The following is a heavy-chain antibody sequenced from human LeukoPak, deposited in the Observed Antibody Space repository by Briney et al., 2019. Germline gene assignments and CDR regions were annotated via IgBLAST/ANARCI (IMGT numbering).Heavy chain of an antibody. CDR3: AKGGYYYDSSGYSR. J-gene: IGHJ4*02. V-gene: IGHV3-30*18. CDR2: ISYDGSNK. Sequence: PGGSLRLSCAASGFTFSSYGMHWVRQAPGKGLEWLAVISYDGSNKYYAASVKGRFTISRDNSKNTLYLQMNSLRAEDTAVYYCAKGGYYYDSSGYSRWGQGTLVTVSS. D-gene: IGHD3-22*01. CDR1: GFTFSSYG.